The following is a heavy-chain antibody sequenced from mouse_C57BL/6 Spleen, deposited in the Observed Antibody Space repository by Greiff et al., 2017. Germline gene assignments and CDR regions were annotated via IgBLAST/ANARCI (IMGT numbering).Heavy chain of an antibody. Sequence: QVKLQQSGPELVKPGASVKLSCTASGYAFSSSWMYWVKQRPGKGLEWVGRICPGDGDKNYNGKFKGKATLTADKSYSTAYLQLSSLKSEDSAVYFCARDYYGSSYAMDYWGQGTSVTVSS. CDR2: ICPGDGDK. D-gene: IGHD1-1*01. CDR3: ARDYYGSSYAMDY. J-gene: IGHJ4*01. V-gene: IGHV1-82*01. CDR1: GYAFSSSW.